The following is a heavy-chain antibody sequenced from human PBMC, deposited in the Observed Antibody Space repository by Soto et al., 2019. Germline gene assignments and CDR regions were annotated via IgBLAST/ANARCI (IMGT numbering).Heavy chain of an antibody. CDR2: INYSGST. V-gene: IGHV4-31*03. CDR1: GGSLSSGCYY. D-gene: IGHD6-19*01. J-gene: IGHJ4*02. Sequence: QVQLQESGPGLMKPSQTLSLTCTVSGGSLSSGCYYWSWVRQHPGKGLEWIGYINYSGSTYYNPSLKSRVTISLDTSKNQFSLKLSSVTAADTAVYYCAREVGGWTFDYWGQGTLVTVSS. CDR3: AREVGGWTFDY.